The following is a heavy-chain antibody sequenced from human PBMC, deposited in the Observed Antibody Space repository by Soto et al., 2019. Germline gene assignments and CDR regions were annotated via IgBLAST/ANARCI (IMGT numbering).Heavy chain of an antibody. CDR2: IDYTGST. J-gene: IGHJ4*02. CDR3: ARFEPAGLRPTRGYFDH. D-gene: IGHD2-2*01. Sequence: QVQLQESGPGLVKPSETLSLTCTVSGGSLSSYYWSWVRQSPEHGLEWIGYIDYTGSTNYNPPLRSRVTISLDTSNSQFSLNLNSVTAADTAVYYCARFEPAGLRPTRGYFDHWGQGTLVSVSS. V-gene: IGHV4-59*08. CDR1: GGSLSSYY.